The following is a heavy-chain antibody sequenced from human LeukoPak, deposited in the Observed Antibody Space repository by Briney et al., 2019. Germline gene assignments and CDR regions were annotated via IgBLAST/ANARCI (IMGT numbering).Heavy chain of an antibody. CDR2: INTDGSST. V-gene: IGHV3-74*01. Sequence: GGSLRLSCSASGFAFSTYWMHWVRQAPGKGLVWVTRINTDGSSTNYADSVKGRFTVSRDTARNTLSLQMHTLRAEDTAVYYCARGGIAEIKGDYWGQGTLVTVSS. CDR1: GFAFSTYW. D-gene: IGHD6-13*01. CDR3: ARGGIAEIKGDY. J-gene: IGHJ4*02.